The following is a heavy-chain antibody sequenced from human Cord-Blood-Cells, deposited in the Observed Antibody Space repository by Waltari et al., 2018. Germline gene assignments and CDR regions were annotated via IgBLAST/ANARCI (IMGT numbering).Heavy chain of an antibody. V-gene: IGHV4-34*01. Sequence: QVQLQQCGAGLLKPSETLSLTCAVHGGSCSGYYWRWISHPPGKGLEWIGEINHSGSTNYNPSLKSRVTISVDTSKNQFSLKLSSVTAADTAVYYCARGIQSYGSGSYYNYWGQGTLVTVSS. CDR1: GGSCSGYY. D-gene: IGHD3-10*01. J-gene: IGHJ4*02. CDR2: INHSGST. CDR3: ARGIQSYGSGSYYNY.